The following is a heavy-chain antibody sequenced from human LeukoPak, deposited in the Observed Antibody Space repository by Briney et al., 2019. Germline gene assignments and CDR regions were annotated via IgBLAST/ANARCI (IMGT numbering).Heavy chain of an antibody. J-gene: IGHJ5*02. CDR2: IYTSGST. CDR1: GDSLRSGRYY. D-gene: IGHD3-16*01. V-gene: IGHV4-61*02. CDR3: ARMMSFFDR. Sequence: PSQTLSLTCTVSGDSLRSGRYYWSWIRQPAGNGLEWIGSIYTSGSTNNNHSLESRVTISVDTSKYQFSLKLSSVTAAVTAVYCCARMMSFFDRCDEGTLVTASS.